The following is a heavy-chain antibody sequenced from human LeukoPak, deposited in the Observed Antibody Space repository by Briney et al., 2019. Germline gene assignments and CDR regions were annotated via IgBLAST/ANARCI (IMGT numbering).Heavy chain of an antibody. Sequence: GGSLRLSCAASGFTFDDYAMHWVRQAPGKGLEWVSGISWNSGSIGYADSVKGRFTISRDNAKNSLYLQMNSLRAEDTALYYCAKGLGYCSSTSCWSTFDYWGQGTLVTVSS. V-gene: IGHV3-9*01. CDR3: AKGLGYCSSTSCWSTFDY. J-gene: IGHJ4*02. D-gene: IGHD2-2*01. CDR2: ISWNSGSI. CDR1: GFTFDDYA.